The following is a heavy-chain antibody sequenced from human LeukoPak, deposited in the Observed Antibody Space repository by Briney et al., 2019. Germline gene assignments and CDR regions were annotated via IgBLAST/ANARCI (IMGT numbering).Heavy chain of an antibody. V-gene: IGHV1-18*01. CDR1: GYTFTSFG. CDR2: ISAYNGNT. Sequence: ASVKVSCKASGYTFTSFGISWERQAPGQGLEWMGWISAYNGNTNYAQKFQGRVTMTTDTSTSTAYMELRSLRSDDTAVYYCAREGMATITRDAFDIWGQGTMVTVSS. CDR3: AREGMATITRDAFDI. J-gene: IGHJ3*02. D-gene: IGHD5-24*01.